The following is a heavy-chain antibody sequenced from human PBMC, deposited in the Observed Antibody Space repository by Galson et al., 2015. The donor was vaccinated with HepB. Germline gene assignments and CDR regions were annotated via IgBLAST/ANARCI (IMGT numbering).Heavy chain of an antibody. CDR1: GFTFSDYY. CDR3: ARDTSIYHYCSWPHPRKAQNGSFDL. D-gene: IGHD3-22*01. V-gene: IGHV3-11*06. Sequence: SLRLSCAASGFTFSDYYMSWIRQAPGKGLEWLSYISSSTIYTNYANPVKGRFTISRDTARNSLHLQLASRRAEDKAVYYCARDTSIYHYCSWPHPRKAQNGSFDLWGRGALVTVSS. CDR2: ISSSTIYT. J-gene: IGHJ2*01.